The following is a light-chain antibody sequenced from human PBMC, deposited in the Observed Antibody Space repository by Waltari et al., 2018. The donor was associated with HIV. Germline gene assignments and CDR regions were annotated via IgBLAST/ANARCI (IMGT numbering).Light chain of an antibody. V-gene: IGLV2-23*02. CDR3: CAYAGSTTYVI. Sequence: SALTQPASVSGSPGQSITISCTGTSSDVGGYNLVSWYQQHPGKAPKLMIYEVSKRPSGVSNRFSGSKSGNTASLTISGLQAEDEADYYCCAYAGSTTYVIFGGGTKLTVL. J-gene: IGLJ2*01. CDR1: SSDVGGYNL. CDR2: EVS.